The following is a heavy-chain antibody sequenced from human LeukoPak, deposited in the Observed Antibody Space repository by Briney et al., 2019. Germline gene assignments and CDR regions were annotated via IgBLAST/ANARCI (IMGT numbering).Heavy chain of an antibody. Sequence: ASVKVSCKASDYTFTSYGISWVRQAPGQGLEWMGWISAYNGNTNYAQKLQGRVTMTTDTSTSTAYMELRSLRSDDTAVYYCATSYSSSSRLSYWGQGTLVTVSS. D-gene: IGHD6-6*01. CDR2: ISAYNGNT. V-gene: IGHV1-18*01. J-gene: IGHJ4*02. CDR1: DYTFTSYG. CDR3: ATSYSSSSRLSY.